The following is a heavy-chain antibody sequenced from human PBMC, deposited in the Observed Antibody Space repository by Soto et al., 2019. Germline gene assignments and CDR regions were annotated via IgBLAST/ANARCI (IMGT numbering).Heavy chain of an antibody. Sequence: VQLLESGGGVVQPGGSLRLSCAASGFTFSTYAMTWVRQAPGKGLEWVSAISGSGGSTYYADSVKGRFTISRDNSKKTVSLQVNSLRAGGTAVYYCAKTPVTHAAAGRGGGGYVDSWGQGTLVTVSS. V-gene: IGHV3-23*01. D-gene: IGHD6-13*01. J-gene: IGHJ4*02. CDR2: ISGSGGST. CDR3: AKTPVTHAAAGRGGGGYVDS. CDR1: GFTFSTYA.